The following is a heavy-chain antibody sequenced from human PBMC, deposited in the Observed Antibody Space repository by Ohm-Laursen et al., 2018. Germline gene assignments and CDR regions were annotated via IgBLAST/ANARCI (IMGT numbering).Heavy chain of an antibody. CDR2: INPNSGGT. J-gene: IGHJ4*02. CDR1: GYTFTGYY. D-gene: IGHD1-26*01. CDR3: ARDPRSGSYYDY. V-gene: IGHV1-2*02. Sequence: ESSVKVSCKASGYTFTGYYMHWVRQAPGQGLEWMGWINPNSGGTNYAQKFQGRVTMTRDTSISTAYMELSRLRSDDTAVYYCARDPRSGSYYDYWGQGTLVTVSS.